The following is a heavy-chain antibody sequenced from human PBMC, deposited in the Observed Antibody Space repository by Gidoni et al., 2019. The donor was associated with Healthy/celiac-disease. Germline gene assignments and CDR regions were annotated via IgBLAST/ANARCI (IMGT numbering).Heavy chain of an antibody. Sequence: EVQLVESGGGLVQPGGSLRLSCAASGFTFSSSWLRWVRQAPGKGLEWVANIKQDGSEKYYVDSVKGRFTISRDNAKNSLYLQMNSLRAEDTAVYYCAREGGGIVVVVAATLLDYWGQGTLVTVSS. J-gene: IGHJ4*02. CDR3: AREGGGIVVVVAATLLDY. CDR1: GFTFSSSW. CDR2: IKQDGSEK. V-gene: IGHV3-7*01. D-gene: IGHD2-15*01.